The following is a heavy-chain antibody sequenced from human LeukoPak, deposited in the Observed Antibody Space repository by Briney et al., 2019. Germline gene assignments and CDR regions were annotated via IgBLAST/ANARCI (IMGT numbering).Heavy chain of an antibody. CDR1: GGSISSSSYY. J-gene: IGHJ6*03. CDR3: ARVGDDILTGYYTANYYYYYMDV. D-gene: IGHD3-9*01. CDR2: IYYSGST. V-gene: IGHV4-39*07. Sequence: SGTLSLTCTVSGGSISSSSYYWGWIRQPPGKGLEWIGSIYYSGSTYYNPSLKSRVTISVDTSKNQFSLKLSSVTAADTAVYYCARVGDDILTGYYTANYYYYYMDVWGKGTTVTVSS.